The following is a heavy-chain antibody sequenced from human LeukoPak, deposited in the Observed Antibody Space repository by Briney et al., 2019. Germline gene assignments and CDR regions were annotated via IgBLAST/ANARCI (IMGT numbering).Heavy chain of an antibody. CDR3: ARHPRRYGDYDGY. V-gene: IGHV3-7*01. CDR2: IKENGSEQ. J-gene: IGHJ4*02. D-gene: IGHD4-17*01. CDR1: GFTFSRYW. Sequence: GGSLRLSCAASGFTFSRYWMSWARQAPGKGLEWLANIKENGSEQSYVGPVKGRFTISRDNAKSLLFLQMNSMRGDNSAVYYCARHPRRYGDYDGYWGQGTLVTVSS.